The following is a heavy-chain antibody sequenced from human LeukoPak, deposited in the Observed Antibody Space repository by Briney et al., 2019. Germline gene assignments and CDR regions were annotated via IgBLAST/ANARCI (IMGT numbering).Heavy chain of an antibody. CDR3: ARAVSSSWPLAYYYYYMDV. Sequence: SETLSLTCTVSGGSISSGSYYWSWIRQPAGTGLEWIGRIYTSGSTNYNPSLKSRVTISVDTSKNQFSLKLSSVTAADTAVYYCARAVSSSWPLAYYYYYMDVWGKGTTVTISS. D-gene: IGHD6-13*01. CDR2: IYTSGST. CDR1: GGSISSGSYY. V-gene: IGHV4-61*02. J-gene: IGHJ6*03.